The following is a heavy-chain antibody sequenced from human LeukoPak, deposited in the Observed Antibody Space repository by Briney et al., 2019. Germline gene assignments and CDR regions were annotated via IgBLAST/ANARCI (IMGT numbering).Heavy chain of an antibody. CDR2: ISAYNGNT. CDR3: ARGASSSWYDDAFDI. J-gene: IGHJ3*02. CDR1: GYTFTSYY. D-gene: IGHD6-13*01. Sequence: ASVKVSCKASGYTFTSYYMHWVRQAPGQGLEWMGWISAYNGNTNYAQKLQGRVTMTTDTSTSTAYMELRSLRSDDTAVYYCARGASSSWYDDAFDIWGQGTMVTVSS. V-gene: IGHV1-18*04.